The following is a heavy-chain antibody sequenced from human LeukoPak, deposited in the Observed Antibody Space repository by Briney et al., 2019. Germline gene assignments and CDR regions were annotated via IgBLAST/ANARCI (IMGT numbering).Heavy chain of an antibody. CDR2: ISYDGSNK. CDR1: GFTFSSYA. V-gene: IGHV3-30*04. CDR3: ARPMTTVTIDAFDI. Sequence: GGSLTLSCAASGFTFSSYAMHWVRQAPGKGLEWVAVISYDGSNKYYADSVKGRFTISRDNSKNTLYLQMNSLRAEDTAVYYCARPMTTVTIDAFDIWGQGTMVTVSS. D-gene: IGHD4-17*01. J-gene: IGHJ3*02.